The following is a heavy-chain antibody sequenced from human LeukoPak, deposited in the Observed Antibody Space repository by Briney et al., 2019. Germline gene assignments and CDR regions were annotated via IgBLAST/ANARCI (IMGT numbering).Heavy chain of an antibody. CDR2: ISSSSSYI. Sequence: GGSLRLSCAASGFTFSSYSMNWVRQAPGEGLEWVSSISSSSSYIYYADSVKGRFTISRDNAKNPLYLQMNSLRAEDTAVYYCARDPGGWSRDYWGQGTLVTVSS. J-gene: IGHJ4*02. CDR1: GFTFSSYS. V-gene: IGHV3-21*01. D-gene: IGHD6-19*01. CDR3: ARDPGGWSRDY.